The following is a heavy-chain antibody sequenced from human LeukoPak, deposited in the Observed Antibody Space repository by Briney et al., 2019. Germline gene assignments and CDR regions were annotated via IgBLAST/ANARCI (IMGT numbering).Heavy chain of an antibody. D-gene: IGHD1-1*01. V-gene: IGHV3-23*01. CDR2: ISNSDGNT. J-gene: IGHJ4*02. CDR1: GFTFSSYA. CDR3: AKATGTLSN. Sequence: CXASGFTFSSYAMSWVRQAPGKGLEWVSTISNSDGNTYYADSVKGRFTISRDNSKNTLYLQMNSLTAEDTAIYYCAKATGTLSNWGQGTLVTVSA.